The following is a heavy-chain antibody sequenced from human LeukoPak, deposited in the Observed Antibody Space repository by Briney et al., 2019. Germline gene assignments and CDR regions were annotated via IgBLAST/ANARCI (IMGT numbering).Heavy chain of an antibody. V-gene: IGHV4-34*01. J-gene: IGHJ4*02. CDR2: INHSGST. CDR3: ARVIGGNRDY. CDR1: GGSFSGYY. D-gene: IGHD4-23*01. Sequence: PSETLSLTCAVYGGSFSGYYWSWIRQPPGKGLEWIGEINHSGSTNYNPSLKSRVTISVDTSKNQFSLKLSSVTAADTAVYYCARVIGGNRDYWGQGTLVTVSS.